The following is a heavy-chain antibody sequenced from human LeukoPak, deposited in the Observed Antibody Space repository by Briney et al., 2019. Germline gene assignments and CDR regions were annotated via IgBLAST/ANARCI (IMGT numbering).Heavy chain of an antibody. J-gene: IGHJ6*02. CDR2: IIPIFGTA. D-gene: IGHD2-2*01. CDR3: ARQYCSSTSCIAYYYYYYGMDV. CDR1: GGTFSSYA. V-gene: IGHV1-69*01. Sequence: PVKVSCKASGGTFSSYAISWVRQAPGQGLEWMGGIIPIFGTANYAQKFQGRVTITADESTSTAYMELSSLRSEDTAVYYCARQYCSSTSCIAYYYYYYGMDVWGQGTTVTVSS.